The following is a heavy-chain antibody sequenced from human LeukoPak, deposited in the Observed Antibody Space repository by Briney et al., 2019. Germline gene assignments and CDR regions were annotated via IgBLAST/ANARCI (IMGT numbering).Heavy chain of an antibody. V-gene: IGHV1-18*01. J-gene: IGHJ5*02. CDR2: IGAYNGNT. D-gene: IGHD3-10*01. Sequence: GASVKVSCKASGYTFTSYGISWVRQAPGQGLEWMGWIGAYNGNTNYAQKLQGRVTMTTDTSTSTAYMELRSLRSGDTAVYYCARGYYGSGSYYTESWFDPWGQGTLVTVSS. CDR3: ARGYYGSGSYYTESWFDP. CDR1: GYTFTSYG.